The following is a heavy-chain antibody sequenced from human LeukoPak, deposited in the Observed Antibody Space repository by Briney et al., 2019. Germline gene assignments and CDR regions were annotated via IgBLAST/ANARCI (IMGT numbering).Heavy chain of an antibody. Sequence: ASVKVSCKASGYTFTCYYMHWVRQATGQGLEWMGWMNPNSGNTGYAQKFQGRVTITRNTSISTAYMELSSLRSEDTAVYYCARAAIAVAAPTYYYMDVWGKGTTVTVSS. D-gene: IGHD6-19*01. CDR1: GYTFTCYY. J-gene: IGHJ6*03. CDR3: ARAAIAVAAPTYYYMDV. V-gene: IGHV1-8*03. CDR2: MNPNSGNT.